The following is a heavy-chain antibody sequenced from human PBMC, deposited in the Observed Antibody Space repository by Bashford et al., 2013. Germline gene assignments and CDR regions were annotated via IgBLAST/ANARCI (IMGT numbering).Heavy chain of an antibody. V-gene: IGHV1-69*02. CDR2: GIA. D-gene: IGHD1-26*01. CDR3: ARPPGSHGGSYSYFDY. J-gene: IGHJ4*02. Sequence: GIANYAQKFQGRVTITADKSTSTAYMELSSLRSDDTAVYYCARPPGSHGGSYSYFDYWGQGTLVTVSS.